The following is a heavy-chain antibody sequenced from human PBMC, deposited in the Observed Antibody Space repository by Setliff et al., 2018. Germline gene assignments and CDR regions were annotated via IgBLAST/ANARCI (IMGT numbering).Heavy chain of an antibody. D-gene: IGHD2-2*01. Sequence: GGSLRLSCAASGFTFSSSSMTWVRQAPGKGLEWVSAINGGGSSTYYADSVKGRFTISRDNSKNTLYLQMNSLRAEDTAIYSCAKFSSVPGSRFFDYWGQGALVTVSS. CDR1: GFTFSSSS. CDR2: INGGGSST. J-gene: IGHJ4*02. CDR3: AKFSSVPGSRFFDY. V-gene: IGHV3-23*01.